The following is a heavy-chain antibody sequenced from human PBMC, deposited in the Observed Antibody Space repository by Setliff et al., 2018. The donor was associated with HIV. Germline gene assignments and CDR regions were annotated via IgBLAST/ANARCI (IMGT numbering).Heavy chain of an antibody. Sequence: LSETLSLTCAVYGGPSTDHYWNWIRQSPGMGLEWIAEIHHTGYINYNPSLRSRVSVSRDMSSNQFSLRLSSVTAADAAVYYCAAFFVTPMTTQDFWGQGTLVTVSS. CDR2: IHHTGYI. V-gene: IGHV4-34*01. CDR1: GGPSTDHY. CDR3: AAFFVTPMTTQDF. J-gene: IGHJ4*02. D-gene: IGHD4-4*01.